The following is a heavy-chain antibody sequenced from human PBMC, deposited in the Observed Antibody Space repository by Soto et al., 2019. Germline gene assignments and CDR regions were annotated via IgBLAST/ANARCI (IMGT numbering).Heavy chain of an antibody. D-gene: IGHD2-21*02. J-gene: IGHJ1*01. CDR3: AKGVVVTATYFHH. V-gene: IGHV3-30*18. CDR2: ISYDEINK. Sequence: PGGSLRLSCAASGFTFSTYGMHWVRQAPGKGLEWVAVISYDEINKYYADSVKGRFTISRDNSKNTLYLQMNSLGPEDTALYYCAKGVVVTATYFHHWGQGTLVTV. CDR1: GFTFSTYG.